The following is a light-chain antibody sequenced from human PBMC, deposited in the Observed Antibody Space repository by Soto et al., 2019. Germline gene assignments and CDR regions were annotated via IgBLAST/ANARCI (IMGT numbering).Light chain of an antibody. CDR2: GAS. V-gene: IGKV3-20*01. J-gene: IGKJ1*01. Sequence: ENVLTQSPCTLSLSPGERATLSCRASQSVSSSYLAWYQQKPGQAPRLLIYGASSRAAGIPDRFSGSGSGTDFTLTISRLEPEDLAVYYCQQYDYLVTFGQGTKVDIK. CDR1: QSVSSSY. CDR3: QQYDYLVT.